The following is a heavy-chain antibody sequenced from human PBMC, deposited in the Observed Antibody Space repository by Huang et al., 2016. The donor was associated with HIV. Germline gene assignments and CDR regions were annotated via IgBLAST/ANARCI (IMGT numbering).Heavy chain of an antibody. D-gene: IGHD3-10*01. J-gene: IGHJ4*02. Sequence: QVQLVASGGGVVQPGGSLRLSCAASGFTFSSYGMHWVRQAAGKGLEWGAVVREDGSNKYYAASGKGPFTISRDNSKNTLYLQMNSLRAEDTAVYYCAKRAYYGSGSREGRPLDYWGQGTLVTVSS. V-gene: IGHV3-30*02. CDR3: AKRAYYGSGSREGRPLDY. CDR2: VREDGSNK. CDR1: GFTFSSYG.